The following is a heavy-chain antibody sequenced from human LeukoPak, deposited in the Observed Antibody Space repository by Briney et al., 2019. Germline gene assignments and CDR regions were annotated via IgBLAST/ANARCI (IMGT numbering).Heavy chain of an antibody. J-gene: IGHJ4*02. CDR1: GFTFSSHW. CDR3: ARHSNKYDYDSSGHYRSFDY. CDR2: IKQDASDK. Sequence: TGGSLRPSCAASGFTFSSHWMSWVRQAPGKGLEWVANIKQDASDKYYVDSVKGRFTISRDNAKNSLYLRMNSLRAEDTAVYFCARHSNKYDYDSSGHYRSFDYWGQGTLVTVSS. D-gene: IGHD3-22*01. V-gene: IGHV3-7*01.